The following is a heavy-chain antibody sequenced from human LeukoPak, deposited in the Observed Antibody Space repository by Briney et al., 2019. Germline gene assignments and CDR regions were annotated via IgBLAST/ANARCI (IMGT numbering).Heavy chain of an antibody. CDR3: ARGQADCSSTSCYGSNYYYYYMDV. V-gene: IGHV1-8*03. J-gene: IGHJ6*03. D-gene: IGHD2-2*01. CDR1: GYTFTSYD. Sequence: ASVKVSCKASGYTFTSYDINWVRQATGQGLEWMGWMNPNSGNTGYAQKFQGRVTITRNTSISTAYMELSSLRSEDTAVYYCARGQADCSSTSCYGSNYYYYYMDVWGQGTLVTVSS. CDR2: MNPNSGNT.